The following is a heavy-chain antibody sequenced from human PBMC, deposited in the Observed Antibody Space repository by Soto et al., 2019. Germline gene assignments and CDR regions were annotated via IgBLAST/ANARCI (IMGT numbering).Heavy chain of an antibody. J-gene: IGHJ5*02. CDR3: ARHYGLTMIVVVIDWFDP. CDR1: GGSISSSSYY. D-gene: IGHD3-22*01. CDR2: IYYSGST. Sequence: ETLSLTCTVAGGSISSSSYYWGWIRQPPGKGLEWTGSIYYSGSTYYNPSLKSRVTISVDTSKNQFSLKLSSVTAADTAVYYCARHYGLTMIVVVIDWFDPWGQGTLVTVYS. V-gene: IGHV4-39*01.